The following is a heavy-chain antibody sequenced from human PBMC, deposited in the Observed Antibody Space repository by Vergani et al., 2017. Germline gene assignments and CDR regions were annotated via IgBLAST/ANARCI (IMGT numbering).Heavy chain of an antibody. D-gene: IGHD1-26*01. J-gene: IGHJ2*01. CDR3: ARAPIGSYPLRYGYFDL. V-gene: IGHV1-69*01. CDR2: IITSFGTA. CDR1: GGTFSSYA. Sequence: QVQLVQSGAEVKKPGSSVKVSCKASGGTFSSYAIRWVRQAPGQGLEWMGGIITSFGTANYAQKFQGRVTITADESTGTAYMELSSLRSEDTAVYYCARAPIGSYPLRYGYFDLWGGGTLVTVSS.